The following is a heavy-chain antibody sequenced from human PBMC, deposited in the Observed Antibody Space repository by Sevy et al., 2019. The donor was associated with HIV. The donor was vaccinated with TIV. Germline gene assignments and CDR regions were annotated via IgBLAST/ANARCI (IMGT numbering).Heavy chain of an antibody. CDR3: ARDLPTPNSGSSARNNAFDI. Sequence: GGSLRLSCAASGFTFSDYYMSWIRLAPDKGLEWVSYFSSSGSTIDYADSVKGRFTISRDNAKNSLYLQMNSLRAEDTAVYYCARDLPTPNSGSSARNNAFDIWGQGTMVTVSS. V-gene: IGHV3-11*01. CDR2: FSSSGSTI. CDR1: GFTFSDYY. D-gene: IGHD1-26*01. J-gene: IGHJ3*02.